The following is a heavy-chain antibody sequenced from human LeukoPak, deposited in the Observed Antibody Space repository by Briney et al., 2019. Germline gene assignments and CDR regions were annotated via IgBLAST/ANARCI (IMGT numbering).Heavy chain of an antibody. CDR2: IYTSGST. J-gene: IGHJ4*02. Sequence: SETLSLTCTVSGGSISSYYWSWIRQPAGKGLEWIGRIYTSGSTNYNPSLKSRVTMSVDTSKNQFSLKLSSVTAADTAVYYCARDGASEDYYDSSGRFDYWGQGTLVTVSS. CDR3: ARDGASEDYYDSSGRFDY. V-gene: IGHV4-4*07. CDR1: GGSISSYY. D-gene: IGHD3-22*01.